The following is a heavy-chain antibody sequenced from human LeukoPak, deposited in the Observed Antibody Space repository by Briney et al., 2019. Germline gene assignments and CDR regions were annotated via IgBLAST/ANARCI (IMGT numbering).Heavy chain of an antibody. V-gene: IGHV1-8*01. CDR3: ARSRYGDFDS. Sequence: ASVKVSCKTSGYTFSNYDINWVRQASGQELEWVGWVNPNTGNTGYAQKFQGRVSLTRVTSMSTAYLELRSLKSEDTAVYYCARSRYGDFDSWGQGTQVIVSS. CDR1: GYTFSNYD. CDR2: VNPNTGNT. J-gene: IGHJ5*01. D-gene: IGHD5-18*01.